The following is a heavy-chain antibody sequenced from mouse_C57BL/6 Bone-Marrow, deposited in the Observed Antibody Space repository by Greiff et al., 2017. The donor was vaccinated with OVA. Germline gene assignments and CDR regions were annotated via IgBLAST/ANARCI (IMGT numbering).Heavy chain of an antibody. J-gene: IGHJ4*01. D-gene: IGHD2-5*01. CDR3: ARRRAYYSNYDYAMDY. Sequence: DVKLQESGGDLVKPGGSLKLSCAASGFTFSSYGMSWVRQTPDKRLEWVATISSGGSYTYYPDSVKGRFTISRDNAKNTLYLQMSSLKSEDTAMYYCARRRAYYSNYDYAMDYWGQGTSVTVSS. CDR1: GFTFSSYG. CDR2: ISSGGSYT. V-gene: IGHV5-6*02.